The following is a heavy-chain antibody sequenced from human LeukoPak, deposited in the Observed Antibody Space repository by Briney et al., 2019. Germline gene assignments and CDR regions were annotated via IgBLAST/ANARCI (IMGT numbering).Heavy chain of an antibody. CDR2: IYYSGST. CDR1: GVSISSGGYS. J-gene: IGHJ6*02. D-gene: IGHD3-3*01. Sequence: SQTLSLTCAVSGVSISSGGYSWSWIRQPPGKGLEWIGYIYYSGSTNYNPSLKSRVTISVDTSKNQFSLKLSSVTAADTAVYYCARTPHYDFWSGYYSYYYYGMDVWGQGTTVTVSS. V-gene: IGHV4-61*08. CDR3: ARTPHYDFWSGYYSYYYYGMDV.